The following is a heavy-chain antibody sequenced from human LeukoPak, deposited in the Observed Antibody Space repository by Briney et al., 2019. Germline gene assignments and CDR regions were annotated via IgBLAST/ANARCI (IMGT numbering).Heavy chain of an antibody. V-gene: IGHV1-18*01. D-gene: IGHD2-8*01. CDR3: ARVNGGNWFDP. CDR1: GYTFTSYD. J-gene: IGHJ5*02. CDR2: MNPNSGNT. Sequence: ASVKVSCKASGYTFTSYDINWVRQATGQGLEWMGWMNPNSGNTNYAQKLQGRVTMTTDTSTSTAYMELRSLRSDDTAVYYCARVNGGNWFDPWGQGTLVTVSS.